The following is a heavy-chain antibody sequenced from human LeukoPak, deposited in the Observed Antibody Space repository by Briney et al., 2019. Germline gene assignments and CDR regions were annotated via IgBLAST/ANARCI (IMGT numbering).Heavy chain of an antibody. Sequence: GGSLRLSCAASGFTFNNYAMTWVRQAPGKGLEWVSAISGSGGSTYYADSVKGRFTISRDNSKNTLYLQMNSLRAEDTAVYYCAKTMIVVVIPYYFDYWGQGTLVTVSS. CDR1: GFTFNNYA. V-gene: IGHV3-23*01. CDR3: AKTMIVVVIPYYFDY. CDR2: ISGSGGST. D-gene: IGHD3-22*01. J-gene: IGHJ4*02.